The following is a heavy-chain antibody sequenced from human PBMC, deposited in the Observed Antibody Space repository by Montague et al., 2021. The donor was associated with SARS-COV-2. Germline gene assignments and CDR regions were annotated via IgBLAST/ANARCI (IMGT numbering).Heavy chain of an antibody. CDR2: MYYSGTT. D-gene: IGHD7-27*01. J-gene: IGHJ5*02. CDR3: ARGRDQLGWFDP. V-gene: IGHV4-59*01. Sequence: SETLSLTCTVSGGSISSYYWSWIRQPPGKGLEWIGEMYYSGTTNYNPSLRSRLTMSIDTSKDQLSLKLSSLTAADAAVYYCARGRDQLGWFDPWGQGTLVTVSS. CDR1: GGSISSYY.